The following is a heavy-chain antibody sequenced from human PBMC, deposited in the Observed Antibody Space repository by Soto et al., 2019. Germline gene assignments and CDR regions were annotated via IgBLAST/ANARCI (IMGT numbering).Heavy chain of an antibody. V-gene: IGHV3-64D*06. Sequence: EVSLVESGGGLVQPGGSLRLTCSVSGLTFSSYAMHWVRQGPEKGLEYVSAISSNGGRTFYPDSVRGRFEISRDNSKNTVYLQMTSLRPEDTAVYYCVTRARGFTSNSSSFFDSWGQGALVFVSS. CDR1: GLTFSSYA. CDR2: ISSNGGRT. D-gene: IGHD6-6*01. J-gene: IGHJ4*02. CDR3: VTRARGFTSNSSSFFDS.